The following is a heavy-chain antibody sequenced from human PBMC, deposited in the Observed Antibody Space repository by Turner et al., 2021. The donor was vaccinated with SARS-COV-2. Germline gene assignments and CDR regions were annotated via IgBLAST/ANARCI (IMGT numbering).Heavy chain of an antibody. J-gene: IGHJ4*02. CDR1: GFTFSSYG. Sequence: QVQLVDSGGGVVQPGRSLRLSCAASGFTFSSYGMHWVRQGPGKGLEWVAVISDDGSNKYYADSVKGRFTISRDNSKKTVYLQMNSLRAEDTAVYYCAKGGSGSYYTHFDYWGQGTLVTVSS. V-gene: IGHV3-30*18. CDR2: ISDDGSNK. D-gene: IGHD3-10*01. CDR3: AKGGSGSYYTHFDY.